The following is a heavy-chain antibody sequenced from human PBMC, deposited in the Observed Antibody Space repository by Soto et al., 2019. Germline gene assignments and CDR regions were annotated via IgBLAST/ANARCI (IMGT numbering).Heavy chain of an antibody. V-gene: IGHV1-18*01. CDR1: GYTFTSYG. D-gene: IGHD6-13*01. CDR3: ARGQQQLEYNWFDP. Sequence: ASVKVSCQASGYTFTSYGISWVRQAPGQGLEWMGWISAYNGNTNYAQKLQGRVTMTTDTSTSTAYMELRSLRSDDTAVYYCARGQQQLEYNWFDPCGQGTLVTVSS. CDR2: ISAYNGNT. J-gene: IGHJ5*02.